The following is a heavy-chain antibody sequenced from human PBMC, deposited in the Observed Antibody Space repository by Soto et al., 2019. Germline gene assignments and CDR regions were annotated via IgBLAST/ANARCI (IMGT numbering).Heavy chain of an antibody. D-gene: IGHD3-22*01. CDR1: VGSISSYY. V-gene: IGHV4-59*01. CDR3: ARGGDYYDSSGYYCLDY. CDR2: IYYSGST. J-gene: IGHJ4*02. Sequence: SETLSLTCTVSVGSISSYYWSWIRQPPGKGLEWIGYIYYSGSTNYNPSLKSRVTISVDTSKNQFSLKLSSVTAADTAVYYCARGGDYYDSSGYYCLDYWGQGTLVTVSS.